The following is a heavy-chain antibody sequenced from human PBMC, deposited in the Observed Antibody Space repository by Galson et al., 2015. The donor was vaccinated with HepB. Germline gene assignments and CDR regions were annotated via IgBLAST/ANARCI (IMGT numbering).Heavy chain of an antibody. Sequence: SLRLSCAASGFTFSSYGMHWVRQAPGKGLEWVAVIWYDGSNKYYADSVKGRFTISRDNSKNTLYLQMNSLRAEDTAVYYCARDFRGWCFDYWGQGTLVTVSS. V-gene: IGHV3-33*01. CDR3: ARDFRGWCFDY. CDR1: GFTFSSYG. CDR2: IWYDGSNK. D-gene: IGHD6-19*01. J-gene: IGHJ4*02.